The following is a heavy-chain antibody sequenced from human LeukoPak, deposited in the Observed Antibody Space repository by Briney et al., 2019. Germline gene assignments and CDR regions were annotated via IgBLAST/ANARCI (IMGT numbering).Heavy chain of an antibody. CDR2: INPNSGGT. CDR1: AYTFTGYY. CDR3: ARDGRSGYCSGGSCYSNYYGMDV. Sequence: ASVKVSRKASAYTFTGYYMHWVRQAPGQGLEWMGWINPNSGGTNYAQKFQGRVTMTRDTSIGTAYMELRSLRSDDTAVYYCARDGRSGYCSGGSCYSNYYGMDVWGQGTTVTVSS. V-gene: IGHV1-2*02. J-gene: IGHJ6*02. D-gene: IGHD2-15*01.